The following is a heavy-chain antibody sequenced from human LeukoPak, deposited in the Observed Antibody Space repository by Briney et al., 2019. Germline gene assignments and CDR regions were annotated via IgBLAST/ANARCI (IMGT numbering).Heavy chain of an antibody. CDR2: IYHGGNT. CDR1: GGSISSNYYY. J-gene: IGHJ4*02. CDR3: VRHSSYSWEVEL. D-gene: IGHD1-26*01. Sequence: PSETLSLTCTVSGGSISSNYYYWGWIRQPPGKGLEWIGSIYHGGNTFYNPSLKSRVAISVDTSKNQISLKLNSVTATAVYYCVRHSSYSWEVELWGQGILVTVSS. V-gene: IGHV4-39*01.